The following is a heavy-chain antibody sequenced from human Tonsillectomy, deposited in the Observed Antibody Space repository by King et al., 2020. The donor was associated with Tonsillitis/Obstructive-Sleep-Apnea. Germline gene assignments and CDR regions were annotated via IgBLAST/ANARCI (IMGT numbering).Heavy chain of an antibody. CDR3: AKDTKSRLSYMDV. J-gene: IGHJ6*03. V-gene: IGHV3-9*01. CDR2: ISWNSGSI. CDR1: GFTFDDYA. Sequence: VQLVESGGGLVQPGRSLRLSCAASGFTFDDYAMHWVRQAPGKGLEWVSGISWNSGSIGYADSVKGRFTISRDNAKNSLYLQMNSLRGEVTALYYCAKDTKSRLSYMDVWGKGTTVNVSS.